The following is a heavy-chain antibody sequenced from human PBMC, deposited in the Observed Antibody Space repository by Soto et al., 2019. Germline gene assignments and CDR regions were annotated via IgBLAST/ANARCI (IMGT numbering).Heavy chain of an antibody. Sequence: EVQLLESGGGLVQPGGSLRLSCAASGFTFSSYAMSWVRQAPGKGLEWVSAISGSGGSTYYADSVKGRFTISRDNSKNTLYLQVNSLRAEDTAVYYCAKCWSRQLGPRDYWGQGTLVTVSS. J-gene: IGHJ4*02. V-gene: IGHV3-23*01. CDR1: GFTFSSYA. D-gene: IGHD6-6*01. CDR2: ISGSGGST. CDR3: AKCWSRQLGPRDY.